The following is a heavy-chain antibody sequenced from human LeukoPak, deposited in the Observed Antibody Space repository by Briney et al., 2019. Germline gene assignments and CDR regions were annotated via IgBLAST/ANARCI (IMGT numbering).Heavy chain of an antibody. CDR1: GFTFSSAW. V-gene: IGHV3-15*01. CDR2: MKSKTEAGTT. J-gene: IGHJ4*02. CDR3: TTDGDYGDGLRGDH. D-gene: IGHD4-17*01. Sequence: GGSLRLSCAASGFTFSSAWMSWVRQGPGKGLEWVGRMKSKTEAGTTDYAAPVKGRFTISRDDSRNTLYLQMNSLKTEDTAVYYCTTDGDYGDGLRGDHWGQGTLVTVSS.